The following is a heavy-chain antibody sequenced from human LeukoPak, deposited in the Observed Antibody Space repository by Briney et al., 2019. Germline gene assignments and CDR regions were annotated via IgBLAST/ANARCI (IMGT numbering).Heavy chain of an antibody. D-gene: IGHD6-19*01. CDR2: TYYRSKWYN. CDR1: GDSVSSNSAA. Sequence: SQTLSLTCAISGDSVSSNSAAWNWIRQSPSRGLEWLGRTYYRSKWYNDHAVSVKSRITINPDTSKNQFSLQLNSVTPEDTAVYYCARGPYSSGWPDFQHWGQGTLVTVSS. CDR3: ARGPYSSGWPDFQH. V-gene: IGHV6-1*01. J-gene: IGHJ1*01.